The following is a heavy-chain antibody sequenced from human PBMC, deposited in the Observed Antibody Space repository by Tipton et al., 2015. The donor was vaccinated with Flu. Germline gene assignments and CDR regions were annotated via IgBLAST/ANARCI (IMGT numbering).Heavy chain of an antibody. CDR1: GFTFSRSA. Sequence: SLRLSCAASGFTFSRSAMSWVRQAPGKGLQWVSAISGSGGRTYYADSVKGRFTISRDNSTNILYLEMNSLRAEDTAVYYCAKVIPELVAGLDSWGQGTLVTVSS. V-gene: IGHV3-23*01. CDR2: ISGSGGRT. D-gene: IGHD6-19*01. J-gene: IGHJ4*02. CDR3: AKVIPELVAGLDS.